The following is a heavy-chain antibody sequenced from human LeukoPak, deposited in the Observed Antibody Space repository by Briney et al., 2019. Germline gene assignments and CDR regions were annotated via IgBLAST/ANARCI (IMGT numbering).Heavy chain of an antibody. Sequence: GESLKISCKGSGYSCTSYWIGWVRQMPGKGLEWMGIIYPGDSDTRYSPSFQGQVTISADKSISTAYLQWSSLKASDTAMYYCARQGPSYYDYSDYWGQGTLVTVSS. J-gene: IGHJ4*02. CDR2: IYPGDSDT. D-gene: IGHD3-22*01. V-gene: IGHV5-51*01. CDR3: ARQGPSYYDYSDY. CDR1: GYSCTSYW.